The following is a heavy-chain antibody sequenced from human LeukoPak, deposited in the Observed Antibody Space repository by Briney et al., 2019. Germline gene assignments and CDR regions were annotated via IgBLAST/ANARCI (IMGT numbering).Heavy chain of an antibody. V-gene: IGHV3-21*04. J-gene: IGHJ4*02. Sequence: GGSLRLSCAASGFTFSSYSMNWVRQAPGKGLEWVSSISSSSSYIYYADSVKGRFTISRDNSKNTLYLQMNSLRAEDTAVYYCAKDGRTGYYDSSGYYGPSHFDYWGQGTLVTVSS. CDR3: AKDGRTGYYDSSGYYGPSHFDY. CDR1: GFTFSSYS. D-gene: IGHD3-22*01. CDR2: ISSSSSYI.